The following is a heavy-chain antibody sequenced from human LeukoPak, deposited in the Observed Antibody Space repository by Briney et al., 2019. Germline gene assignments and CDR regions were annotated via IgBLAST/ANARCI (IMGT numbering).Heavy chain of an antibody. V-gene: IGHV3-30*02. CDR2: IQYDGTDK. J-gene: IGHJ4*02. CDR3: ARVQAVAGFLDKNPDY. Sequence: GGSLRLSCAASGFTFSSYGMHWVRQAPGKGLEWVTFIQYDGTDKFYADSVKGRFTISRDNSKNTLYLQMNSLRTEDTAVYFCARVQAVAGFLDKNPDYWGQGTLVTVSS. D-gene: IGHD6-19*01. CDR1: GFTFSSYG.